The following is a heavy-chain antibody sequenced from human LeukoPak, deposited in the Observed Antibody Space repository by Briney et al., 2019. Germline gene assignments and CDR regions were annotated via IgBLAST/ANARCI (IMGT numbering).Heavy chain of an antibody. J-gene: IGHJ4*02. CDR1: GFTFSSYS. CDR2: ISSSSSYI. CDR3: ARVLGDILTGYYPLRSDY. Sequence: GGSLRLSCAASGFTFSSYSMNWVRQAPGKGLEWVSSISSSSSYIYYADSVKGRFTISRDNAKNSLYLQMNSLRAEDTVVYYCARVLGDILTGYYPLRSDYWGQGTLVTVSS. V-gene: IGHV3-21*01. D-gene: IGHD3-9*01.